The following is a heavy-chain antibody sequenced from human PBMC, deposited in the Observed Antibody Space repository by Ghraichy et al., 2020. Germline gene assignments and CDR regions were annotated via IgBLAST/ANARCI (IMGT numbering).Heavy chain of an antibody. Sequence: ESLNISCTVSGGSISSSSYYWGWIRQPPGKGLEWIGSIYYSGSTYYNPSLKSRVTISVDTSKNQFSLKLSSVTAADTAVYYCARHEDYGGNSNYYYGMDVWGQGTTVTVSS. CDR1: GGSISSSSYY. CDR2: IYYSGST. V-gene: IGHV4-39*01. D-gene: IGHD4-23*01. CDR3: ARHEDYGGNSNYYYGMDV. J-gene: IGHJ6*02.